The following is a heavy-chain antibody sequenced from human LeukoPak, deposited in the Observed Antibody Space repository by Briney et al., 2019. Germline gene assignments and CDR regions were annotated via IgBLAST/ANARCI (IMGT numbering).Heavy chain of an antibody. J-gene: IGHJ4*02. V-gene: IGHV4-4*02. D-gene: IGHD6-13*01. CDR2: IYHSGST. CDR1: GGTITSSNW. CDR3: ARADYSSSWYEVDY. Sequence: SGTLSLTCAVSGGTITSSNWWNWVRQPPGKGLEWIGEIYHSGSTNYNPSLKSRVIMSVDKSKNQFSLKLSSVTAADTAVYYCARADYSSSWYEVDYWGQGTLVTASS.